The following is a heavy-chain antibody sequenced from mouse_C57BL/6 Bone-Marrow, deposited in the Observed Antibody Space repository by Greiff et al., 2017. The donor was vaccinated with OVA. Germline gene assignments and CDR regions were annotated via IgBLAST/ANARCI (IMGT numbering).Heavy chain of an antibody. CDR3: ARGTTVVATDFDV. V-gene: IGHV5-4*01. Sequence: EVHLVESGGGLVKPGGSLKLSCAASGFTFSSYAMSWVRQTPEKRLEWVATISDGGSYTYYPDNVKGRFTISRDNAKNNLYLQMSHLKSEDTAMYYCARGTTVVATDFDVWGTGTTVTVSS. CDR1: GFTFSSYA. D-gene: IGHD1-1*01. CDR2: ISDGGSYT. J-gene: IGHJ1*03.